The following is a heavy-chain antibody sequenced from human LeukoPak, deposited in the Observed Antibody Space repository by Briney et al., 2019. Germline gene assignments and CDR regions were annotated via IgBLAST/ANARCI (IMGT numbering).Heavy chain of an antibody. Sequence: GASVKVSCKASGYSFTGYYMHWVRQAPGQGLEWMGWINPKSGGTNCAQKFQGRVTMTRDTSISTAYMELSRLRSDDTAVYYCARDSNSGYDFDYWGQGTLVTVSS. CDR2: INPKSGGT. V-gene: IGHV1-2*02. CDR1: GYSFTGYY. CDR3: ARDSNSGYDFDY. D-gene: IGHD5-12*01. J-gene: IGHJ4*02.